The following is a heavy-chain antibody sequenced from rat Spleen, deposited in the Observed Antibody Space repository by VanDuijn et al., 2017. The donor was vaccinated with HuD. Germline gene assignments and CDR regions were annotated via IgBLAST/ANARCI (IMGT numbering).Heavy chain of an antibody. D-gene: IGHD1-9*01. CDR2: ISYDGGST. CDR1: GFTFSNYD. CDR3: ARQNYWFKPWYFDY. Sequence: EVQLVESGGGLVQPGRSMKLSCAASGFTFSNYDMAWVRQAPKKGLEWVAAISYDGGSTDYRDSVKGRFTIVRDKARSTLYLQMDSLRSEDTATYYCARQNYWFKPWYFDYWGQGVMVTVSS. V-gene: IGHV5-7*01. J-gene: IGHJ2*01.